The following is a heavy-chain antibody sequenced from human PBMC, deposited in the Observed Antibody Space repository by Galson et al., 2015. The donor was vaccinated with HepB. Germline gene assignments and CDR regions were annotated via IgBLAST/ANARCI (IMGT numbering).Heavy chain of an antibody. CDR1: GDSVSSNSAA. V-gene: IGHV6-1*01. Sequence: CAISGDSVSSNSAAWNWIRQSPSRGLEWLGRTYHRSKWYNDYAVSVKSRITINPDTSKNQFSLQLNSVTPEDTAVYYCARDQRRNYDFWSGYYPPFDYWGQGTLVTVSS. J-gene: IGHJ4*02. CDR3: ARDQRRNYDFWSGYYPPFDY. D-gene: IGHD3-3*01. CDR2: TYHRSKWYN.